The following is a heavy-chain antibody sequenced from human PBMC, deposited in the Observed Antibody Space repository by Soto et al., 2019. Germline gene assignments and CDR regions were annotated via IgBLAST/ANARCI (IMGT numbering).Heavy chain of an antibody. CDR2: IYYSGST. J-gene: IGHJ5*02. CDR1: GGSISSYY. D-gene: IGHD2-8*01. V-gene: IGHV4-59*01. Sequence: TSETLSLTCTVSGGSISSYYWSWIRQPPGKGLEWIGYIYYSGSTNYNPSLKSRVTISVDTSKNQFSLKLSSVTAADTAVYYCARFLGYCTNGVCYSNWFDPWGQGTLVTVSS. CDR3: ARFLGYCTNGVCYSNWFDP.